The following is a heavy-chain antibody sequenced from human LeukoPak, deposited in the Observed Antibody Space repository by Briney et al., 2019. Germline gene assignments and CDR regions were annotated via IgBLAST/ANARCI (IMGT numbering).Heavy chain of an antibody. V-gene: IGHV3-49*04. CDR1: GFTFGDYA. Sequence: GGSLRLSCTASGFTFGDYAMSWVRQAPGKGLEWVGFIRSKAYGGTTEYAASVKGRFTISRDDSKSIAYLQMNSLKTEDTAVYYCTRKYSSSPFDYWGQGTLVTVSS. CDR2: IRSKAYGGTT. D-gene: IGHD6-13*01. J-gene: IGHJ4*02. CDR3: TRKYSSSPFDY.